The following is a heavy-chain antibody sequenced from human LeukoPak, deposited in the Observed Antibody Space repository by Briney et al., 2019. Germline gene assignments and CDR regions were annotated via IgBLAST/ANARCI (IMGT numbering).Heavy chain of an antibody. D-gene: IGHD3-9*01. V-gene: IGHV3-33*08. CDR2: IWYDGSNK. J-gene: IGHJ4*02. CDR1: GFTVSSNY. Sequence: HPGGSLRLSCAASGFTVSSNYMSWVRQAPGKGLEWVAVIWYDGSNKYYADSVKGRFTISRDNSKNTLYLQMNSLRAEDTAVYYCARDHYDILTGYYAFDYWGQGTLVTVSS. CDR3: ARDHYDILTGYYAFDY.